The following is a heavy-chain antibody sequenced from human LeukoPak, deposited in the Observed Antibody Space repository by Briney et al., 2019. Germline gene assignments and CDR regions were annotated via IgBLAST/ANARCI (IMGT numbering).Heavy chain of an antibody. J-gene: IGHJ4*02. Sequence: GGSLRLSCAASGFTFSSYATSWVRQAPGKGLEWVSAISGSGGSTYYADSVKGRFTISRDNSKNTLYLQMNSLRAEDTAVYYCAKDPPGYCSGGSCGNFDYWGQGTLVTVSS. CDR1: GFTFSSYA. D-gene: IGHD2-15*01. CDR2: ISGSGGST. V-gene: IGHV3-23*01. CDR3: AKDPPGYCSGGSCGNFDY.